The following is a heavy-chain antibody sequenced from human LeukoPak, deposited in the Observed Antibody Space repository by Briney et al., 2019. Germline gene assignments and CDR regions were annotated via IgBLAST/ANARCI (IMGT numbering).Heavy chain of an antibody. D-gene: IGHD2-2*01. Sequence: PARCLRLSCAAAAFTFSIYSIDWVRQAPGKWLEWVSGISDSGGNTFYSEYVKGRLTISRDNSVSTVYLQMNSLTAEDTAQYYCAPGCVGSPNCQTTGYDHWGQGTLVTVSS. CDR2: ISDSGGNT. V-gene: IGHV3-23*01. CDR3: APGCVGSPNCQTTGYDH. J-gene: IGHJ4*02. CDR1: AFTFSIYS.